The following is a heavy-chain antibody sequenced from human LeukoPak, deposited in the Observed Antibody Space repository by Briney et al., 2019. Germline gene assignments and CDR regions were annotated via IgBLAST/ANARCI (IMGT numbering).Heavy chain of an antibody. CDR3: ARDIRVRYMPMVRAVEYYQYHAMDV. CDR1: GFSFTSNG. D-gene: IGHD3-10*01. Sequence: GGSLRLSCVASGFSFTSNGMHWVRQAPGRGLEWVAFISHDGNKKYYADSVKGRFTVSRDSSKSTLFLQMDSLRRDDTAVYYCARDIRVRYMPMVRAVEYYQYHAMDVWGQGTTVTVYS. V-gene: IGHV3-30*03. CDR2: ISHDGNKK. J-gene: IGHJ6*02.